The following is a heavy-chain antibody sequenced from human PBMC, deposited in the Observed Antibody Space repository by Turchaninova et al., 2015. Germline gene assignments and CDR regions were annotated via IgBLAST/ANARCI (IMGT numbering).Heavy chain of an antibody. CDR2: ICWDGSRT. CDR1: AFIFSDYG. D-gene: IGHD6-6*01. CDR3: ARDRPNYYSGMDV. Sequence: CASSAFIFSDYGSNWVRQVPGKGVDWVAVICWDGSRTDYRESVKGRFIISRDKSKNTVSLQMNSLRVEDTGVYFCARDRPNYYSGMDVWGQGTTVTVSS. J-gene: IGHJ6*02. V-gene: IGHV3-33*01.